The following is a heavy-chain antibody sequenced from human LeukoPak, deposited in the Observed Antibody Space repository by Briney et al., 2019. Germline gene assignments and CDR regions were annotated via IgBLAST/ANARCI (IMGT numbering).Heavy chain of an antibody. Sequence: GGSLRLSCAASGFTVSSNDMNWVRQAPGKGLEWVSLLYSGGNTYYADSVKGRFTISRDNSNNTLYLQLDSLRAEDTAVYYCAGVMRGAFDIWGQGTLVTVSS. CDR3: AGVMRGAFDI. V-gene: IGHV3-53*01. J-gene: IGHJ3*02. CDR2: LYSGGNT. CDR1: GFTVSSND.